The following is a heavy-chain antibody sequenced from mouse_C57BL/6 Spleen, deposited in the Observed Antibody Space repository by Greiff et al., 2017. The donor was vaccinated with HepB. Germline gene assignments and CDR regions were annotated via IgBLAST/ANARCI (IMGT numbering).Heavy chain of an antibody. V-gene: IGHV1-42*01. J-gene: IGHJ3*01. CDR2: INPSTGGT. D-gene: IGHD1-1*01. Sequence: VQLKESGPELVKPGASVKISCKASGYSFTGYYMNWVKQSPEKSLEWIGEINPSTGGTTYNQKFKAKATLTVDKSSSTAYMQLKSLTSEDSAVYYCASHYYGSSYGFAYWGQGTLVTVSA. CDR3: ASHYYGSSYGFAY. CDR1: GYSFTGYY.